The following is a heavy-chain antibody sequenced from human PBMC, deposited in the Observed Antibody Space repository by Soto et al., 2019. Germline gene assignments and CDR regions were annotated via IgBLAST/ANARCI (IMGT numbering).Heavy chain of an antibody. J-gene: IGHJ4*02. CDR2: ISGSGGST. V-gene: IGHV3-23*01. Sequence: GGSLRLSCAASGFTFSSYAMSWVRQAPGKGLEWVSAISGSGGSTYYADSVKGPFNISRDNSKNTLYLQMNSLRAEDTAVYYCAKFLVDLELGIDYWGQGTLVTVSS. D-gene: IGHD1-26*01. CDR3: AKFLVDLELGIDY. CDR1: GFTFSSYA.